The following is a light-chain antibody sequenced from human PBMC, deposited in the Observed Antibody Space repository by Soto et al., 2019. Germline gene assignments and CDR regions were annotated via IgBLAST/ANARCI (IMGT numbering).Light chain of an antibody. CDR1: QGISTY. CDR2: KAS. J-gene: IGKJ1*01. CDR3: QQYNSYSWT. V-gene: IGKV1-5*03. Sequence: DIQMTQSPSSLSASVGDRVTITCRASQGISTYLNWYQQKPGKATKLLIYKASSLESGVPSRFSGSGSGTEFTLTISSLQPDDFATYYCQQYNSYSWTFGQGTKVDIK.